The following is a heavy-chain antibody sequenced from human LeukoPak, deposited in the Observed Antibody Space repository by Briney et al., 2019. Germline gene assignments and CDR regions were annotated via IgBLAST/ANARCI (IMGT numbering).Heavy chain of an antibody. D-gene: IGHD1-14*01. CDR3: ARDNDSRNPPHFDY. CDR1: GYTFTDYY. V-gene: IGHV1-2*02. J-gene: IGHJ4*02. CDR2: INPNSGDT. Sequence: ASVKVSCKASGYTFTDYYIHWVRQAPGQGLEWMGWINPNSGDTNYAQKFQGRVTMTRDTSISTAYMELSSLRSEDTAVYYCARDNDSRNPPHFDYWGQGTLVTVSS.